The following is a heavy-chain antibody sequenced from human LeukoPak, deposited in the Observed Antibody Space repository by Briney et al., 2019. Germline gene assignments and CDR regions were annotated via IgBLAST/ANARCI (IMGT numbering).Heavy chain of an antibody. CDR3: AKEDHFAS. V-gene: IGHV3-9*01. CDR2: ITWNSGSI. CDR1: GFTFDDYT. Sequence: GGSLKLSCAASGFTFDDYTMHWVRQAPGKGLEWVSGITWNSGSIGYADSVRGRFTISRDNAKNSLYLEMNSLRAEDTALYYCAKEDHFASWGQGTLVTVSS. J-gene: IGHJ4*02.